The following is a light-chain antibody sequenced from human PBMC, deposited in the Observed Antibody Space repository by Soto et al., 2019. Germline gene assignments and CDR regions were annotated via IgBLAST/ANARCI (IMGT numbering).Light chain of an antibody. CDR1: QSISGY. V-gene: IGKV1-39*01. CDR2: AAS. J-gene: IGKJ2*01. CDR3: QKTYSTPFT. Sequence: DIQMTQSPSSLSAFIGDRVTITCRASQSISGYLNWYQQKPGKAPNLLIYAASSLRSGVPSRFSGSASGPDLTLTISSLQPEDFATYYCQKTYSTPFTFGQGTKLEIK.